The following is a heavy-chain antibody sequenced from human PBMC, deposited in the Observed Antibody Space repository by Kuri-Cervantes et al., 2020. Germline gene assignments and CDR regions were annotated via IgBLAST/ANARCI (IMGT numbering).Heavy chain of an antibody. CDR3: ARAVGIVGATDY. V-gene: IGHV4-39*01. CDR1: GGSISSSSYY. CDR2: IYYSGST. D-gene: IGHD1-26*01. Sequence: ESLKISCTVSGGSISSSSYYWGWIRQPPGKGLEWIGSIYYSGSTYCNPSLKSRVTISVDTSKNQFSLKLSSVTAADTAVYYCARAVGIVGATDYWGQGTLVTVSS. J-gene: IGHJ4*02.